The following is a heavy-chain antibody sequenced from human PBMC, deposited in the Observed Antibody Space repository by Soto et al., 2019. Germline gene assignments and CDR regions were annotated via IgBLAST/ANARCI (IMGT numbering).Heavy chain of an antibody. D-gene: IGHD6-19*01. V-gene: IGHV3-9*01. CDR2: ISWNSGSI. CDR3: ARGEYSSGWYSSGYFDY. CDR1: GFTFDDYA. J-gene: IGHJ4*02. Sequence: EVQLVESGGGLVQPGRSLRLSCAASGFTFDDYAMHWVRQAPGKGLEWVSGISWNSGSIGYADSVTGRFTISRDNAKNSLYLQMNSLRAEDTALYSCARGEYSSGWYSSGYFDYWGQGTLVTVSS.